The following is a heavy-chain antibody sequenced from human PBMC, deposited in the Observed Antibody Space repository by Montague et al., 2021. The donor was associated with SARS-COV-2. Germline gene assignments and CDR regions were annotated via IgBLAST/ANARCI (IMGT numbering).Heavy chain of an antibody. CDR1: GFTFSSYG. Sequence: SLRLSCAASGFTFSSYGMHWVRQAPGKGLEWVAVIWYDGSNKYYADSVKGRFTISRDNSKNTLYLQMNSLRAEDTAVYYCASDYGDYQNYYYYYGKDVWGQGTTVTVSS. CDR2: IWYDGSNK. V-gene: IGHV3-33*01. CDR3: ASDYGDYQNYYYYYGKDV. J-gene: IGHJ6*02. D-gene: IGHD4-17*01.